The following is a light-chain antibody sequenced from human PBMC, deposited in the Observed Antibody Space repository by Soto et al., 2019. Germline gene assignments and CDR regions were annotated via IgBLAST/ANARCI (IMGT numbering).Light chain of an antibody. CDR3: QQYSSDST. J-gene: IGKJ1*01. CDR2: RAS. Sequence: DIRMTQSPSTLSASVGDRVTITCRASQSINNWLAWYQQKPGKAPKLLIYRASSLENGVPSRFSGRGSGTEFIFTITRLQPDDFATYYCQQYSSDSTFGQGTKVEIK. CDR1: QSINNW. V-gene: IGKV1-5*03.